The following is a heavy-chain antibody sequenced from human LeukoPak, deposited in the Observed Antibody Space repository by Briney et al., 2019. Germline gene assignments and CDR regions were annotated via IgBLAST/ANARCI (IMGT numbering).Heavy chain of an antibody. Sequence: PSETLSLTCAVYGGSFSGYYWSWIRQPPGKGLEWIGEINHSGSTNYNPSLKSRVTISVDTSKNQFSLKLSSVTAADTAVYYCAREGTERVAVAGTPDAFDIWGQGTMVTVSS. CDR1: GGSFSGYY. CDR2: INHSGST. J-gene: IGHJ3*02. CDR3: AREGTERVAVAGTPDAFDI. V-gene: IGHV4-34*01. D-gene: IGHD6-19*01.